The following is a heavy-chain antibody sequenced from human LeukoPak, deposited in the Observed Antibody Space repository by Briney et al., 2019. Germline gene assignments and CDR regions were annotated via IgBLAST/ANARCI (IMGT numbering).Heavy chain of an antibody. V-gene: IGHV3-30*04. CDR3: ARDGKMSDYVIFNY. D-gene: IGHD3-16*01. CDR2: ISYDGSNK. J-gene: IGHJ4*02. Sequence: GGSLRLSCAASGFTFSSYAMHWVRQAPGKGLEWVAVISYDGSNKYYADSVKGRFTISRDNSKNTLYLQMNSLRAEDTAVYYCARDGKMSDYVIFNYWGQGPLVTVPS. CDR1: GFTFSSYA.